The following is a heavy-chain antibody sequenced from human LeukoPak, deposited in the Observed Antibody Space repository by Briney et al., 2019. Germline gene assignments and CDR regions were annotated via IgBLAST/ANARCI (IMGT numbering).Heavy chain of an antibody. CDR1: GFTFSSYG. V-gene: IGHV3-33*01. CDR2: IWYDGSNK. CDR3: ARGGGLDV. J-gene: IGHJ6*02. Sequence: PGGSLRLSCAASGFTFSSYGMHWVRQAPGKGLEWVAVIWYDGSNKYYADSVKGRFTISRDNSKNALYLQMNSLRAEDTAVYFCARGGGLDVWGQGATVTVSS. D-gene: IGHD3-16*01.